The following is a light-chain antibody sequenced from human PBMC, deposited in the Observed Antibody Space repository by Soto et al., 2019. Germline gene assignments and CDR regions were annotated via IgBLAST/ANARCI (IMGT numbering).Light chain of an antibody. CDR2: GAS. V-gene: IGKV3-15*01. Sequence: ETVMTQSPATLSVSPGERATLSCRASQSVNSNLAWYQQKLGQAPRVLIYGASTRATGIPARFSGSGSGTEFILTISSLQSEDFALYCCQEYNTWPWTFGQGTKVDIK. J-gene: IGKJ1*01. CDR3: QEYNTWPWT. CDR1: QSVNSN.